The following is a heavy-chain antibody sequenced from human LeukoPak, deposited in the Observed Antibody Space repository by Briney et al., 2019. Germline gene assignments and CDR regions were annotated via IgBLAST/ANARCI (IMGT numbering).Heavy chain of an antibody. V-gene: IGHV4-61*01. J-gene: IGHJ4*02. CDR1: GGSVSSGSYY. CDR2: IYYSGST. CDR3: ARGSRVVTAFGVDY. Sequence: PSETLSLTCTVSGGSVSSGSYYWSWIRQPPGKGLEWIGYIYYSGSTNYNPSLKSRVTISVDTSKNQFSLQLSSVTAADTAVYYCARGSRVVTAFGVDYWGQGTLVTVSS. D-gene: IGHD2-21*02.